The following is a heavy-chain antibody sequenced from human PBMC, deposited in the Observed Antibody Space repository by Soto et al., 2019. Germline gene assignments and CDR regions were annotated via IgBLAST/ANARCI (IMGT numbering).Heavy chain of an antibody. CDR3: ASSPARPGYYYYYGMDV. D-gene: IGHD6-6*01. CDR1: GGTFSSYA. J-gene: IGHJ6*02. V-gene: IGHV1-69*13. CDR2: IIPIFGTA. Sequence: GASVKVSCKASGGTFSSYAISWVRQAPGQGLEWMGGIIPIFGTANYAQKFQGRVTITADESTSTAYMELSSLRSEDTAVYYCASSPARPGYYYYYGMDVWGQGTTVTVSS.